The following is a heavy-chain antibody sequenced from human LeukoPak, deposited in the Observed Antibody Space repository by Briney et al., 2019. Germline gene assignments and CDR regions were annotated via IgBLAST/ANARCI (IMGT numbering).Heavy chain of an antibody. J-gene: IGHJ4*02. CDR3: ARVSTYCGGDCYSILVDY. D-gene: IGHD2-21*02. Sequence: ASVKVSCKAPGYTFTSYGISWVRQAPGQGLEWMGWISAYNGNTNYAQKLQGRVTMTTDTSTSTAYMELRSLRSDDTAVYYCARVSTYCGGDCYSILVDYWGQGTLVTVSS. CDR1: GYTFTSYG. CDR2: ISAYNGNT. V-gene: IGHV1-18*01.